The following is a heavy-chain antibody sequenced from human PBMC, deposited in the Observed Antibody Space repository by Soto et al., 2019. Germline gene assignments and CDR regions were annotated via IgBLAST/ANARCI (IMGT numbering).Heavy chain of an antibody. V-gene: IGHV3-23*01. CDR1: GFTFSSYA. D-gene: IGHD3-10*01. CDR3: AKDGRGSYGSGSYYRHIFDY. CDR2: ISGSGGST. J-gene: IGHJ4*02. Sequence: GGSLRLSCAASGFTFSSYAMSWVRQAPGKGLEWVSAISGSGGSTYYADSVKGRFTISRDNSKNTLYLQMNSLRAEDAAVYYCAKDGRGSYGSGSYYRHIFDYWGQGTLVTVSS.